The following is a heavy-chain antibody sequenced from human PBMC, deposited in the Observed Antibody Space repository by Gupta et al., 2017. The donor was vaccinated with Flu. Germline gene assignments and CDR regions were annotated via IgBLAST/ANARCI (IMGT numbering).Heavy chain of an antibody. V-gene: IGHV3-21*01. CDR3: ARAWDVTVAGTFDY. Sequence: RQAPGKGLEWVSSISSSSSYIYYADSVKGRFTISRHNAKNSLYLQMNSLRAEDTAVYYCARAWDVTVAGTFDYWGQGTLVTVSS. D-gene: IGHD6-19*01. CDR2: ISSSSSYI. J-gene: IGHJ4*02.